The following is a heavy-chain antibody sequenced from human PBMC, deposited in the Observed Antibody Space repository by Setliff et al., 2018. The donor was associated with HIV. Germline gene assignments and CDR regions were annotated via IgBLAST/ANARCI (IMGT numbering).Heavy chain of an antibody. CDR1: GGSISSYY. V-gene: IGHV4-59*08. Sequence: LSLTCTVSGGSISSYYWSWIRQPPGKGLEWIGYIYYSGSTNYNPSLKSRITISVDTSKNQFSLKLSSVTAADTAVYYCARHWRGSGWSNWFDPWGQGTLVTVSS. D-gene: IGHD6-19*01. CDR2: IYYSGST. CDR3: ARHWRGSGWSNWFDP. J-gene: IGHJ5*02.